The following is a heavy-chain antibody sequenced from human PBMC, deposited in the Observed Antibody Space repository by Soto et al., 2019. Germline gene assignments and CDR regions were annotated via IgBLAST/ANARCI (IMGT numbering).Heavy chain of an antibody. J-gene: IGHJ4*02. CDR1: GGSISSGGYS. CDR2: IYNSGST. Sequence: QLQLQESGSGLVKPSQTLSLTCAVSGGSISSGGYSWSWIRQPPGKGLEWIGYIYNSGSTYYNPSLKSRATMSADTSKNQFSLKLSSVTAADTAVYYCASAFGSSGYRWGQGPLVTVSS. CDR3: ASAFGSSGYR. D-gene: IGHD3-22*01. V-gene: IGHV4-30-2*01.